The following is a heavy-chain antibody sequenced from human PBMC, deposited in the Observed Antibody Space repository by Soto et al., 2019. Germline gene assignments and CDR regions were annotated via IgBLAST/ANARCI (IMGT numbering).Heavy chain of an antibody. CDR3: AKCDWVFVKTSNYFFDY. CDR1: GFTFSNYA. CDR2: ISSRGDNT. D-gene: IGHD3-9*01. J-gene: IGHJ4*02. Sequence: EVQLLESGGGLVQPGGSLRLSCAASGFTFSNYAMSWVRQAPGKGLEWISAISSRGDNTHHADSVRGRFTIYRDNSKNMLYLEISTLRAEDTAVYYCAKCDWVFVKTSNYFFDYWGQRTLVTVSS. V-gene: IGHV3-23*01.